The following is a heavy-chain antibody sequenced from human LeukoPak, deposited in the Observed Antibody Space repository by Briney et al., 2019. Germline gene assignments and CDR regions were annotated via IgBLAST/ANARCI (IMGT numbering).Heavy chain of an antibody. CDR1: GGSISSGSYY. D-gene: IGHD3-22*01. Sequence: SQTLSLTCTVSGGSISSGSYYWSWIRQPAGKGLEWIGRIYTSGSTNYNPSLKSRVTISVDTSKNQFSLKPLSLTAADTAVYSRARDIVGNYCASSGKYSWGEGKPVTVSS. J-gene: IGHJ4*02. V-gene: IGHV4-61*02. CDR2: IYTSGST. CDR3: ARDIVGNYCASSGKYS.